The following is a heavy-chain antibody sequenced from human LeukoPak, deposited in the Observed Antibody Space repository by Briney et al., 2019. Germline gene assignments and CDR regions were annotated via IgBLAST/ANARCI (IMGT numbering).Heavy chain of an antibody. Sequence: GASVKVSCKASGYTFTGYYMHWVRQAPGQGLEWMGWINPNSGGTNYAQKFQGRVTTTRDTSISTAYMELSRLRSDDTAVYYCATYYYDSSGYYSFDYWGQGTLVTVSS. CDR3: ATYYYDSSGYYSFDY. CDR2: INPNSGGT. D-gene: IGHD3-22*01. V-gene: IGHV1-2*02. CDR1: GYTFTGYY. J-gene: IGHJ4*02.